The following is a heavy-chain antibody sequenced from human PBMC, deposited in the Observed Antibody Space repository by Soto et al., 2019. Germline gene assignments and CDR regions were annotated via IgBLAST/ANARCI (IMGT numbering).Heavy chain of an antibody. CDR3: ARSPIVEMATLGYGMDV. Sequence: SVKGSCKAFGGTFSSYAISWVRQGPGQGLEWMGGIIPIFGTANYAQKFQGRVTITADESTSTAYMELSSLRSEDTAVYYCARSPIVEMATLGYGMDVWGQGTTVTVSS. D-gene: IGHD5-12*01. J-gene: IGHJ6*02. CDR2: IIPIFGTA. CDR1: GGTFSSYA. V-gene: IGHV1-69*13.